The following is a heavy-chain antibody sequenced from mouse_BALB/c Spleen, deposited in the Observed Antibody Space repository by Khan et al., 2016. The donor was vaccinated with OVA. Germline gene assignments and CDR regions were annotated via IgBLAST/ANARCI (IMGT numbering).Heavy chain of an antibody. V-gene: IGHV5-17*02. CDR1: GFTFNNYG. J-gene: IGHJ2*01. D-gene: IGHD1-1*01. CDR2: ISGDSNTI. CDR3: ATSYFYGYYFDY. Sequence: EVQLVESGGGLVQPGGSRKLSCAASGFTFNNYGMHWVRQAPEKGLEWVAYISGDSNTIYYVDSGKGRFTISRDNPKNTLFLQMTSLMSEDTAMYYCATSYFYGYYFDYWGPGTTLTVS.